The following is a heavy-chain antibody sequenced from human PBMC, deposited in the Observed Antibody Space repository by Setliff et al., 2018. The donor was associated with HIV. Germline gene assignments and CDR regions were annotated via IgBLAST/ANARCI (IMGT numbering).Heavy chain of an antibody. D-gene: IGHD3-3*01. Sequence: PTLVNPTQTLTLTCTVSGFSLGTTGMCVSWIRQPPGKALEWLARIDWDDDTHYNASLKTRLIVSKDTSKNQVVLSLANMDPVDTATYYCARRVLTSSDYFDYWGQGALVTVSS. CDR3: ARRVLTSSDYFDY. V-gene: IGHV2-70*11. CDR1: GFSLGTTGMC. CDR2: IDWDDDT. J-gene: IGHJ4*02.